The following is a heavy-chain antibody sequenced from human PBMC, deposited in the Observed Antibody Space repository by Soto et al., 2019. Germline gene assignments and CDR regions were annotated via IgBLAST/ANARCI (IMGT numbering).Heavy chain of an antibody. V-gene: IGHV1-8*02. D-gene: IGHD3-10*01. Sequence: QVLLVQSGAEVKKPGASVKVSCKASGYTFNNYDIHWVRQAPGHGLEWMGWMNPNSGNTGYAQNFRGRVTMTQNTAIGTAYMELNSLRSDDTATYYCTRAYGAETFDFWGQGTRVTVSS. CDR2: MNPNSGNT. CDR3: TRAYGAETFDF. CDR1: GYTFNNYD. J-gene: IGHJ5*01.